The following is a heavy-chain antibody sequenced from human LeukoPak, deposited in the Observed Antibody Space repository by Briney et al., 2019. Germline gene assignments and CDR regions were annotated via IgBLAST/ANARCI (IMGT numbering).Heavy chain of an antibody. CDR3: ATIMTTVTTLDY. V-gene: IGHV1-69*06. J-gene: IGHJ4*02. CDR2: IIPIFGTA. CDR1: GGTFSSYA. D-gene: IGHD4-17*01. Sequence: SVKVSCKASGGTFSSYAISWVRQAPGQGLEWMGGIIPIFGTANYAQKFQGRVTITADKSTSTAYMELSSLRSEDTAVYYCATIMTTVTTLDYWGQGTLVTVSS.